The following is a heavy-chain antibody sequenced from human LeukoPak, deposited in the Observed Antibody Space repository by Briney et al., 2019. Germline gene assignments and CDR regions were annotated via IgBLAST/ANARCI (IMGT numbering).Heavy chain of an antibody. J-gene: IGHJ3*02. D-gene: IGHD5-12*01. V-gene: IGHV3-53*05. Sequence: GGSLRLSCAASGFTVSSNYMSWVRQAPGKGLEWVSVIYSGGSTYYADSVKGRFTISRDNSKNTLYLQMNSLRAEDTALYYCAKTAEWLRFIGAFDIWGQGTMVTVSS. CDR3: AKTAEWLRFIGAFDI. CDR2: IYSGGST. CDR1: GFTVSSNY.